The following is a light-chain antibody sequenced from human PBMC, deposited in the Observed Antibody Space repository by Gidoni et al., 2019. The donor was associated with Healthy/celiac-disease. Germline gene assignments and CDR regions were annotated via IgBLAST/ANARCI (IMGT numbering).Light chain of an antibody. CDR2: ELC. V-gene: IGLV2-8*01. J-gene: IGLJ2*01. Sequence: QSALTQPPSASGSPGPSVTISCTGTSSDGGGYNYVSLYIQHTVKAPNSMSYELCARPSGVPYRVSGSKAGNTASLTGSGLQVEDEAVYYCSYYAGCNNLAVFGGGTKLTVL. CDR1: SSDGGGYNY. CDR3: SYYAGCNNLAV.